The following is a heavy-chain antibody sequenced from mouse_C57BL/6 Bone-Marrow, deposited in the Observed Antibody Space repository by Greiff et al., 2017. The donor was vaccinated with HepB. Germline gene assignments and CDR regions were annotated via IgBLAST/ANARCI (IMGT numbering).Heavy chain of an antibody. V-gene: IGHV1-69*01. D-gene: IGHD1-1*01. J-gene: IGHJ2*01. CDR1: GYTFTSYW. Sequence: QVQLQQPGAELVMPGASVKLSCKASGYTFTSYWMHWVKQRPGQGLEWIGEIDPPDSYTNYNQKFKGKSTLTVDKSSSTAYMQLSSLTSEDSAVYYCATLHGSAYYFDYWGQGTTLTVSS. CDR3: ATLHGSAYYFDY. CDR2: IDPPDSYT.